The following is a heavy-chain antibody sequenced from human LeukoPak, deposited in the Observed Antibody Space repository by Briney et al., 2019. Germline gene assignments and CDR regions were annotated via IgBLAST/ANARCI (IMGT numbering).Heavy chain of an antibody. J-gene: IGHJ6*03. CDR2: INHSGST. Sequence: SETLSLTCAVCGGSFSGYYWSWIRQPPGKGLEWIGEINHSGSTNYNPSLKSRVTISVDTSKNQFSLKLSSVTAADTAVYYCARGANYYDSSGYYYYYYYMDVWGKGTTVTVSS. CDR1: GGSFSGYY. D-gene: IGHD3-22*01. V-gene: IGHV4-34*01. CDR3: ARGANYYDSSGYYYYYYYMDV.